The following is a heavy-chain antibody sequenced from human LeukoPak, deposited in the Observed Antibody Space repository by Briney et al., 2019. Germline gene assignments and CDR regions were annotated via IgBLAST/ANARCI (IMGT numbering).Heavy chain of an antibody. D-gene: IGHD3-16*01. CDR3: ARGATWGNWYFDL. Sequence: GGSLRLSCAASGLTFSNSGMHWVRQAPGKGLEWVAVIGNTGLAKYFAEFAKGRFTISRDNSKNTLYLETNSLRHEDTAVYYCARGATWGNWYFDLWGRGTLVTVSS. CDR1: GLTFSNSG. V-gene: IGHV3-30*02. J-gene: IGHJ2*01. CDR2: IGNTGLAK.